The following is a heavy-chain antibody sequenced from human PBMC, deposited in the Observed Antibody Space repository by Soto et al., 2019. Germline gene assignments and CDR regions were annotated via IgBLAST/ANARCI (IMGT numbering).Heavy chain of an antibody. D-gene: IGHD3-16*01. V-gene: IGHV3-33*01. CDR2: IWYDGSNK. Sequence: QVRLVESGGGVVQPGRSLRLSCAASGFTFSSYGMHWVRQAPGKGLEWVAVIWYDGSNKYYADSVKGRFTISRDNSKNTLYLQMNSLRAEDTAVYYCARGDVWASVVEDFDYWGQGTLVTVSS. J-gene: IGHJ4*02. CDR3: ARGDVWASVVEDFDY. CDR1: GFTFSSYG.